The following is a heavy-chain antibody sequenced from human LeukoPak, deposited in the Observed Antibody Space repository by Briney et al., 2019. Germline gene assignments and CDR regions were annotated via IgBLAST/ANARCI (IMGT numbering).Heavy chain of an antibody. V-gene: IGHV3-30*03. CDR2: ISYDGSNK. CDR1: GFTFSSYG. D-gene: IGHD6-13*01. CDR3: ARDSSPSVFDY. Sequence: GGSLRLSCAASGFTFSSYGTHWVRQAPGKGLEWVAVISYDGSNKYYADSVKGRFTISRDNSKNTLYLQMNSLRTEDTAVYYCARDSSPSVFDYWGQGTLVTVSS. J-gene: IGHJ4*02.